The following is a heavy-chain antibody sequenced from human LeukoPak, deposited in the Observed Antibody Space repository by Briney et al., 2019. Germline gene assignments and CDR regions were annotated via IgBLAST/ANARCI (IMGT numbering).Heavy chain of an antibody. CDR3: ARVIVGATTY. J-gene: IGHJ4*02. CDR1: GGSFSGYY. D-gene: IGHD1-26*01. CDR2: INHSGST. V-gene: IGHV4-34*01. Sequence: SETLSLTCAVYGGSFSGYYWSWIRQPPGKGLEWIGEINHSGSTNYNPSLKSRVTISVDTSKNQFSLKLSSVTAADTAVYYCARVIVGATTYWGQGTLVTASS.